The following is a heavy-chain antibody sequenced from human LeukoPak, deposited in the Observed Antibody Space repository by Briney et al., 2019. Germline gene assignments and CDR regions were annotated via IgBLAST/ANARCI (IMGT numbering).Heavy chain of an antibody. Sequence: ASVKVSCTAFGYKLTDYWIHWVRQAPGQGLEWMGWIDPNSGGTNYAQNFKGRVTLNRDTSISTVYMEMSRLISDDTAVYYCARGIAAPGARWFDLWGQGTLVTVSS. CDR3: ARGIAAPGARWFDL. CDR1: GYKLTDYW. CDR2: IDPNSGGT. V-gene: IGHV1-2*02. D-gene: IGHD6-13*01. J-gene: IGHJ5*02.